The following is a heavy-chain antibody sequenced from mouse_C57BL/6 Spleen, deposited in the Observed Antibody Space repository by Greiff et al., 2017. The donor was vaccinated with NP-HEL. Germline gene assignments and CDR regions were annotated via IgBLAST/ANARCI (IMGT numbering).Heavy chain of an antibody. V-gene: IGHV1-80*01. CDR2: IYPGDGDT. CDR1: GYAFSSYW. CDR3: EGLDYGSSSDY. Sequence: VKLQESGAELVKPGASVKISCKASGYAFSSYWMNWVKQRPGKGLEWIGQIYPGDGDTNYNGKFKGKATLTADKSSSTAYMQLSSLTSVDSAVNFCEGLDYGSSSDYWGQGTTLTVSS. D-gene: IGHD1-1*01. J-gene: IGHJ2*01.